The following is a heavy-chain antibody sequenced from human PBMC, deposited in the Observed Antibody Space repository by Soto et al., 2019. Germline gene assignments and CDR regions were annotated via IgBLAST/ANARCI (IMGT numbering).Heavy chain of an antibody. D-gene: IGHD6-6*01. V-gene: IGHV4-39*01. CDR2: IYYSGST. CDR1: GGSISSSSYC. J-gene: IGHJ5*02. Sequence: PSETLTLTCIVSGGSISSSSYCWGWIRQPPGKGLEWIGSIYYSGSTYYNPSLRSGVTISVDTSKNQFSLELSSVTAADTAVFYCARHRARNWFDPWGQGTLVTVSS. CDR3: ARHRARNWFDP.